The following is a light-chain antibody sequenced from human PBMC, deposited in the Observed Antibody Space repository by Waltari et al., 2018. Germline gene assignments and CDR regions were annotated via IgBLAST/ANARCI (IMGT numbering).Light chain of an antibody. J-gene: IGKJ1*01. CDR2: DAS. CDR1: QSVSSY. CDR3: QQRSNWPPWT. Sequence: EIVLTQSPATLSLSPGERATLSCRASQSVSSYLAWYHQKPGQAPRLRIYDASTRAPGIPARFSGSGSGTDFTLTISSLAPEDFAVYYCQQRSNWPPWTFGQGTKVEL. V-gene: IGKV3-11*01.